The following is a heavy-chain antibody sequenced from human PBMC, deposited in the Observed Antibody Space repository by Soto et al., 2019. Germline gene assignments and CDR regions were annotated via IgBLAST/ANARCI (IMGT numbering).Heavy chain of an antibody. J-gene: IGHJ4*02. Sequence: EVQLVESGGGLVQPGGSLRLSCAASGFTFSSYSMNWVRQAPGKGLEWVSYISSSSSTIYYADSVKGRFTISRDNAKNSLYLQMNSLRAEDTAVYYCARDISLRLRGEQIALNDYWGQGTLVTVSS. CDR3: ARDISLRLRGEQIALNDY. CDR2: ISSSSSTI. D-gene: IGHD5-12*01. CDR1: GFTFSSYS. V-gene: IGHV3-48*01.